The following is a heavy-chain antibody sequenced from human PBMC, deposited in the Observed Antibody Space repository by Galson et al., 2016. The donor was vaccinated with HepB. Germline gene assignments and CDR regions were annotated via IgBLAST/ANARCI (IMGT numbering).Heavy chain of an antibody. D-gene: IGHD3-9*01. J-gene: IGHJ6*03. Sequence: LTLTCTVSGGSLSSGDRYWRWIRQPPGKGLEWIGYISHTGNTYYTPSLRSRVNISIDTSKNQFSLSLSSVTAADTAVYYCATSSRSFDPYYMDVWGKGTTVTVSS. V-gene: IGHV4-30-4*01. CDR3: ATSSRSFDPYYMDV. CDR2: ISHTGNT. CDR1: GGSLSSGDRY.